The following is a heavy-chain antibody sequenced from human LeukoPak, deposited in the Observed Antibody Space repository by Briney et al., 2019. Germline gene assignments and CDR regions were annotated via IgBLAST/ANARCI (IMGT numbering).Heavy chain of an antibody. CDR2: ISSSAGST. CDR1: GFTFSSYA. CDR3: ARGRKIYSNSDFDY. V-gene: IGHV3-23*01. J-gene: IGHJ4*02. Sequence: GGSLRLSCAASGFTFSSYAMSWVRQAPGKGLEWVSAISSSAGSTYYADSVKGRFTIFRDNSKNTLYLQMNSLRAEDTALYYCARGRKIYSNSDFDYWGQGTLVTVSS. D-gene: IGHD4-11*01.